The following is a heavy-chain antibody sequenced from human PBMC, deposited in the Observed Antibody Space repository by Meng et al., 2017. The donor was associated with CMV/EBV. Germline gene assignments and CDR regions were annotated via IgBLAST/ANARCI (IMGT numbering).Heavy chain of an antibody. CDR2: INPNSGGT. D-gene: IGHD6-13*01. V-gene: IGHV1-2*02. Sequence: ASVKVSCKASGYTFTGYYMHWVRQAPGQGLEWMGWINPNSGGTNYAQKFQGRVTMTRDTSISTAYMELSRLRSDDTAVYYCARERAAAAHAFDIWGQGTMVTVSS. J-gene: IGHJ3*02. CDR1: GYTFTGYY. CDR3: ARERAAAAHAFDI.